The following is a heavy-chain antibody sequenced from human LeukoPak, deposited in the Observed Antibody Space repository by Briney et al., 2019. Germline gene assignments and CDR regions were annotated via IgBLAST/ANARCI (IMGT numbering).Heavy chain of an antibody. J-gene: IGHJ6*02. CDR3: ARAVLCCSGGSCYYYYYGMDV. CDR2: INPSGGST. V-gene: IGHV1-46*01. CDR1: GYTFTSYY. Sequence: ASVKVSCKASGYTFTSYYMHWVRQAPGQGLEWMGIINPSGGSTSYAQKFQGRVTVTRDTSTSTVYMELSSLRSEDTAVYYCARAVLCCSGGSCYYYYYGMDVWGQGTTVTVSS. D-gene: IGHD2-15*01.